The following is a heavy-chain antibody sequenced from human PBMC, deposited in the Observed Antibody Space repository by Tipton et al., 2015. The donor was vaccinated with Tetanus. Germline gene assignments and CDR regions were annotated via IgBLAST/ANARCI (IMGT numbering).Heavy chain of an antibody. Sequence: QLVQSGPEVKKPGASVKVSCKTSGYTFSGFYMHWDRQAPGQGLQWMGWISAYSGATYYAQKFRGRVTMTTDTSTNTAYMELRSRAADGAAVICCARGASGTHTESGRDGYWGQGTLVTVSS. D-gene: IGHD1-1*01. CDR1: GYTFSGFY. J-gene: IGHJ4*01. V-gene: IGHV1-18*04. CDR3: ARGASGTHTESGRDGY. CDR2: ISAYSGAT.